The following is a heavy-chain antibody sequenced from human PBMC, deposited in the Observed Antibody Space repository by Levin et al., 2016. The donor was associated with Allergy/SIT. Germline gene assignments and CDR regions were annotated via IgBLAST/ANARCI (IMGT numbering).Heavy chain of an antibody. J-gene: IGHJ4*02. Sequence: GGSLRLSCAASEFTFSGSAMHWVRQASGKGLEWVGRIRSKANSYATAYAASVKGRFTISRDDSKNTAYLQMNSLKTEDTAVYYCAKGVLGATYFDYWGQGTLVTVSS. V-gene: IGHV3-73*01. CDR3: AKGVLGATYFDY. CDR2: IRSKANSYAT. D-gene: IGHD1-26*01. CDR1: EFTFSGSA.